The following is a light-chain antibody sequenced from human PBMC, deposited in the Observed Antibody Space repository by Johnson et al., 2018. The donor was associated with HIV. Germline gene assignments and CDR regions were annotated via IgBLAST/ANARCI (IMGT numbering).Light chain of an antibody. CDR2: DND. Sequence: QFVLTQPPSVSAAPGQKVTISCSGSSSNIGNNYVSWYQQVPGTAPKLLIYDNDRRPSGIPDRFSGSKSGTSATLGITGLQTGDEADYYCGAWHSSLSGGLYLFGTGTKVTVL. V-gene: IGLV1-51*01. CDR3: GAWHSSLSGGLYL. J-gene: IGLJ1*01. CDR1: SSNIGNNY.